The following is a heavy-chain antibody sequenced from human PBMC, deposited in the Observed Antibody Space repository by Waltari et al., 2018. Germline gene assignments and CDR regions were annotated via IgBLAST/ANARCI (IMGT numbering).Heavy chain of an antibody. J-gene: IGHJ3*02. V-gene: IGHV4-39*01. CDR2: IYYSGST. CDR3: ARHGALVVPAAIGAFDI. D-gene: IGHD2-2*01. Sequence: QLQLQESGPGLVKPSETLSPTCTVSGGSISSSSYYWGWIRQPPGKGLEWIGSIYYSGSTYYNPSLKSRVTISVDTSKNQFSLKLSSVTAADTAVYYCARHGALVVPAAIGAFDIWGQGTMVTVSS. CDR1: GGSISSSSYY.